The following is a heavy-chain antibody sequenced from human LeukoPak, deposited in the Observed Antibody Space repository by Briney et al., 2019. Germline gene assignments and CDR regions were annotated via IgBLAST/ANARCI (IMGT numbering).Heavy chain of an antibody. CDR1: GGSISSSSYY. D-gene: IGHD2-15*01. CDR3: AREVPNCSGGSCQSDFDY. Sequence: SETLSLTCTVSGGSISSSSYYWGWIRQPPGKGLEWIGSIYYSGSTYYNPSLKSRVTISVDTSKNQFSLKLSSVTAADTAVYYCAREVPNCSGGSCQSDFDYWGQGTLVTVSS. CDR2: IYYSGST. J-gene: IGHJ4*02. V-gene: IGHV4-39*07.